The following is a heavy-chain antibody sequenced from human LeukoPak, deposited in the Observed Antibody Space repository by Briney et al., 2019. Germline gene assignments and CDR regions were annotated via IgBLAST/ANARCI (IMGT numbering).Heavy chain of an antibody. CDR3: ARVSSGHQADDAFDI. Sequence: ASVKVSCKASGYTFTSYDIHWVRQAAGKGLEGMGWMNPNNGNTGYAQKFQGRVTITRNTSISTAYMELSSLRSEDTAVYYCARVSSGHQADDAFDIWGEGRIVTVCS. J-gene: IGHJ3*02. D-gene: IGHD3-10*01. V-gene: IGHV1-8*03. CDR1: GYTFTSYD. CDR2: MNPNNGNT.